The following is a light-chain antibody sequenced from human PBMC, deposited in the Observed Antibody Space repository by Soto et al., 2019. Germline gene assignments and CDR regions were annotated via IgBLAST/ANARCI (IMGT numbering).Light chain of an antibody. Sequence: EIVLTQSPATLSSSPGEKATLSCRASQYVGTRLAWYQHKPGQAPRLLIYYTSNRATGIPARFSGSGSGTDFTLTISSLAPEDFAIYYCHQRQSWPRTFGQGTKVEIK. CDR3: HQRQSWPRT. J-gene: IGKJ1*01. CDR1: QYVGTR. CDR2: YTS. V-gene: IGKV3-11*01.